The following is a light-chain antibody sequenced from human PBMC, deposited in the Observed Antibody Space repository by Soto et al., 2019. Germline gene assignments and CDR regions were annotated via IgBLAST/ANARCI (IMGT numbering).Light chain of an antibody. Sequence: EIVMTQSPATLSVSPGERATLSCRASQSVSSNLAWYQQKPGQAPRLLIYGASTRATGIPARFSGSGSGTEFTLTISSLQSEDFAVYYCQQYHNWPTWALGQGTKVDI. CDR3: QQYHNWPTWA. J-gene: IGKJ1*01. CDR1: QSVSSN. CDR2: GAS. V-gene: IGKV3-15*01.